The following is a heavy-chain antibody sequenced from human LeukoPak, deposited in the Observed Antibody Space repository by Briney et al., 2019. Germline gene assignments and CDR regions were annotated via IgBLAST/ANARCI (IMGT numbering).Heavy chain of an antibody. D-gene: IGHD3-3*01. CDR1: GYTFTGYY. J-gene: IGHJ5*02. Sequence: ASVKVSCKASGYTFTGYYMHWVRQAPGQGLEWMGWINPNSGGTNYAQKFQGRVTMTRDTSISTAYMELSRLRSDDTAVYYCARGPTIFGVVIRTNDNWFDPWGQGTLVTVSS. CDR2: INPNSGGT. CDR3: ARGPTIFGVVIRTNDNWFDP. V-gene: IGHV1-2*02.